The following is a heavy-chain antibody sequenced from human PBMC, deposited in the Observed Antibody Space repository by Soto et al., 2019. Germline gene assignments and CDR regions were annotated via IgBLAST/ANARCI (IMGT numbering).Heavy chain of an antibody. D-gene: IGHD1-1*01. Sequence: QVQLVESGGGVVQPGRSLRLSCAASGFTFSSYGMHWVRQAPGKGLEWVAVIWDDGSNKYYADSVKGRFTISRDNSKNTLYLQMNSLRAEDTAVYYCAREWNNYYYYYMDVGGKGTTVTVSS. CDR3: AREWNNYYYYYMDV. CDR2: IWDDGSNK. V-gene: IGHV3-33*01. J-gene: IGHJ6*03. CDR1: GFTFSSYG.